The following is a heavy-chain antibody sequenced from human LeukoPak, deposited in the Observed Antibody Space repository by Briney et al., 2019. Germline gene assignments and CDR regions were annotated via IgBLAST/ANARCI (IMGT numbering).Heavy chain of an antibody. Sequence: GGSLRLSCEASGFTFSDHYMDWVRQAPGKGLEWVGRTRNKAHSYATEYAASVKGRFTISRDDSKNSLYLQMNSLKTEDTAVYHCARTGCSGGSCFLDYWGQGTRVTVSS. CDR2: TRNKAHSYAT. CDR3: ARTGCSGGSCFLDY. D-gene: IGHD2-15*01. J-gene: IGHJ4*02. CDR1: GFTFSDHY. V-gene: IGHV3-72*01.